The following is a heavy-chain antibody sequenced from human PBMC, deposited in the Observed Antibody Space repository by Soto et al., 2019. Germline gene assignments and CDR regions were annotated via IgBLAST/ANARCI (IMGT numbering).Heavy chain of an antibody. J-gene: IGHJ4*02. CDR1: GCTFSTYA. CDR3: VRDSGSFGSSYFDD. D-gene: IGHD1-26*01. Sequence: GGSLRLSCSASGCTFSTYAMHWVRQAPGKGLEYISGISSNGGSTYYADSVKGRFTNSRDNSKNTLYLQLSSLGAEDTAVYYCVRDSGSFGSSYFDDWGLGTVVTVS. CDR2: ISSNGGST. V-gene: IGHV3-64D*06.